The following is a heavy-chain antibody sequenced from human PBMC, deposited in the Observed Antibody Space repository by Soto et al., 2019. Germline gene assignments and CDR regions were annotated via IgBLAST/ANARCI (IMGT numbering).Heavy chain of an antibody. CDR3: AKDLTVAGIFTLYYYYGMDG. CDR2: ISYDGSNK. V-gene: IGHV3-30*18. J-gene: IGHJ6*02. D-gene: IGHD6-19*01. CDR1: GFTFSSYG. Sequence: QRLSCAASGFTFSSYGMHWVRQAPGKGLEWVAVISYDGSNKYYADSVKGRFTISRDNSKNTLYLQMNSLRAEDTAVYYCAKDLTVAGIFTLYYYYGMDGWGQGTTVTVSS.